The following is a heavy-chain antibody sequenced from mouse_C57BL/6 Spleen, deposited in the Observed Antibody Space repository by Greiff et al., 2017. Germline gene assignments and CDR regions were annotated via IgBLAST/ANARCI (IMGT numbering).Heavy chain of an antibody. D-gene: IGHD2-3*01. Sequence: EVKLMESGGGLVQPGGSMKLSCVASGFTFSNYWMNWVRQSPEKGLEWVAQIRLKSDNYATHYAESVKGRFTISRDDSKSSVYLQMNNLRAEDTGIYYCTRGYSPFYAMDYWGQGTSVTVSS. V-gene: IGHV6-3*01. CDR3: TRGYSPFYAMDY. CDR1: GFTFSNYW. J-gene: IGHJ4*01. CDR2: IRLKSDNYAT.